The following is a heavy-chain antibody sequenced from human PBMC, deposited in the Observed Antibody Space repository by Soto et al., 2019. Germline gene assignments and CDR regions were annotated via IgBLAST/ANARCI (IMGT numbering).Heavy chain of an antibody. CDR1: GYKFGSAW. CDR2: IKPGTSDI. D-gene: IGHD3-3*02. J-gene: IGHJ4*02. V-gene: IGHV5-51*01. CDR3: ARQLSHICDS. Sequence: GESLKISCKGVGYKFGSAWIGWVRQMPGKGLEWMGIIKPGTSDIRYSPSCRGHVTISADGAVSTAYLQWSSLTASDTAMYYCARQLSHICDSWGQGTLVTVSS.